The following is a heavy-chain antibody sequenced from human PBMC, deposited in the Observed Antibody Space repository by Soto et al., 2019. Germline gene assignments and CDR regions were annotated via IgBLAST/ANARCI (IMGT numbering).Heavy chain of an antibody. CDR3: ARSFGWYAIDQ. J-gene: IGHJ4*02. CDR1: SASIISEQR. V-gene: IGHV4-4*02. Sequence: QMQLQESGPGLVKPSETLSLTCAVSSASIISEQRWSWVRQPPGKGLEWIGEIHHSGSTNNNPSLRSRVTMSVDKSKNQCSLNLNTVTAADTAVYYCARSFGWYAIDQWGQGTLVIVSS. CDR2: IHHSGST. D-gene: IGHD6-19*01.